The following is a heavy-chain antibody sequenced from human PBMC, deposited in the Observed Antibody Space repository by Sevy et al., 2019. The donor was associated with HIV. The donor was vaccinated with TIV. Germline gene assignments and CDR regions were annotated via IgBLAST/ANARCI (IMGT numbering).Heavy chain of an antibody. J-gene: IGHJ4*02. CDR3: ARVYGPRSGYDYAGVDY. CDR1: GGSVSSGSYY. V-gene: IGHV4-61*01. D-gene: IGHD5-12*01. Sequence: SETLSLTCTVSGGSVSSGSYYWSWIRQPPGKGLEWSGYIYYSGSTNYNPSLKSRVTISVDTSKNQFSLKLSSVTAADTAVYYCARVYGPRSGYDYAGVDYWGQGTLVTVSS. CDR2: IYYSGST.